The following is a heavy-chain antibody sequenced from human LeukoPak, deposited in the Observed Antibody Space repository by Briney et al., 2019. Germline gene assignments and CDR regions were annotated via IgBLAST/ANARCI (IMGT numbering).Heavy chain of an antibody. V-gene: IGHV4-59*01. Sequence: SETLSLTCAVYGGSFSGYHWSWIRQPPGKGLEWIGYIYYSGSTNYNPSLKSRVTISVDTSKNQFSLKLSSVTAADTAVYYCAAQKIYSSSWGLFDYWGQGTLVTVSS. CDR1: GGSFSGYH. CDR3: AAQKIYSSSWGLFDY. D-gene: IGHD6-13*01. J-gene: IGHJ4*02. CDR2: IYYSGST.